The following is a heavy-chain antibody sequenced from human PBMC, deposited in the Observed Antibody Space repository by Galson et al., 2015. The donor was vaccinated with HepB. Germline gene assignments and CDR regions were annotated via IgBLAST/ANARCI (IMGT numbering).Heavy chain of an antibody. CDR3: AREGYCSSTSCYPSPFDP. CDR1: GFTFSSYW. Sequence: SLRLSCAASGFTFSSYWMSWVRQAPGKGLEWVANIKQDGSEKYYVDSVKGRFTISRDNAKNSLYLQMNSLRAEDTAVYYCAREGYCSSTSCYPSPFDPWGQGTLVTVSS. J-gene: IGHJ5*02. CDR2: IKQDGSEK. V-gene: IGHV3-7*01. D-gene: IGHD2-2*01.